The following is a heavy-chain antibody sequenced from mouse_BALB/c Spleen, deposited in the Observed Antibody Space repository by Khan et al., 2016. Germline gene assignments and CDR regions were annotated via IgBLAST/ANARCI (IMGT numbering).Heavy chain of an antibody. V-gene: IGHV6-6*02. Sequence: EVKLEESGGGLVQPGGSMKLSCVASGFTFSNYWMNWVRQFPEKGLEWIAEIRLQYNNYETHYAESVKGRFTISRDDSKSSVYLQMNNLIPEDTGMYYCNRPFAYWGQGTLVTVSA. J-gene: IGHJ3*01. CDR3: NRPFAY. CDR2: IRLQYNNYET. CDR1: GFTFSNYW.